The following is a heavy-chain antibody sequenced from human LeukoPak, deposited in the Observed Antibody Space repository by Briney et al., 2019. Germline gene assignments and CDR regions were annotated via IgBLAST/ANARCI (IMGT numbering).Heavy chain of an antibody. CDR3: AYRGGYYYYYMDV. CDR2: INPNSGGT. D-gene: IGHD1-14*01. CDR1: VYTFTGYY. J-gene: IGHJ6*03. V-gene: IGHV1-2*02. Sequence: ASVKVSCKASVYTFTGYYIHWVRQAAGQGLEGMGWINPNSGGTKFAQKFQGRVTMTRDTSISTAYMELSRLRSDDTAVYYCAYRGGYYYYYMDVWGKGTTVIISS.